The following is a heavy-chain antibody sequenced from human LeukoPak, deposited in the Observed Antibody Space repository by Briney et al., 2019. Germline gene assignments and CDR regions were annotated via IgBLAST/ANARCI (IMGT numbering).Heavy chain of an antibody. J-gene: IGHJ4*02. V-gene: IGHV3-11*01. D-gene: IGHD1-20*01. CDR2: ISSSGSTI. CDR3: ARDNRDTITAFDY. CDR1: GFTFRNSA. Sequence: PGGSLRLSCAASGFTFRNSAMSWVRQAPGKGLEWVSYISSSGSTIYYADSVKGRFTISRDNAKNSLYLQMNSLRAEDTAVYYCARDNRDTITAFDYWGQGTLVTVSS.